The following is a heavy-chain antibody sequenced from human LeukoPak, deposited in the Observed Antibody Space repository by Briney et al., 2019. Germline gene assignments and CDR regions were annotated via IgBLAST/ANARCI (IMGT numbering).Heavy chain of an antibody. CDR2: IYYSGST. V-gene: IGHV4-59*01. D-gene: IGHD6-19*01. Sequence: SGTLSLTCTVSGGSISSYYWSWIRQPPGKGLEWIGYIYYSGSTNYNSSLKSRVTISVDTSKNQFSLKLSSVTAADTAVYYCARWSSGWSNAFDLWGQGTMVTVSS. J-gene: IGHJ3*01. CDR1: GGSISSYY. CDR3: ARWSSGWSNAFDL.